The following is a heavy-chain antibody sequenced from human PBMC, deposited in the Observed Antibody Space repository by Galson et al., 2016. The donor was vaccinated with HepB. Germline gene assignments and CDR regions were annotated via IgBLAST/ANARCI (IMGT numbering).Heavy chain of an antibody. CDR1: GFIFRRTG. CDR2: TSFDETNK. CDR3: AKDRELKYFDWSMPWY. J-gene: IGHJ4*02. Sequence: SLRLSCAASGFIFRRTGMHWVRQAPGKGLEWVAGTSFDETNKHYADSVKGRFTISRDNSKNTQYLQMNSLTSEDTAVYYCAKDRELKYFDWSMPWYWGQGTLVTVSS. D-gene: IGHD3-9*01. V-gene: IGHV3-30*18.